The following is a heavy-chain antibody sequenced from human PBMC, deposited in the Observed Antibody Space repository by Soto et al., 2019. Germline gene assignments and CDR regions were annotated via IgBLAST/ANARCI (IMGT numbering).Heavy chain of an antibody. Sequence: SETLSLTCTVSGASISGFYWSWIRQSAGKGLEWIGRMYKSDRANYNLSLKSRVTMSVDTSRNQFSLKLTSVPAADTAVYFCAREPLAHSYLDYWGQGILVTVSS. CDR3: AREPLAHSYLDY. J-gene: IGHJ4*02. CDR1: GASISGFY. CDR2: MYKSDRA. V-gene: IGHV4-4*07.